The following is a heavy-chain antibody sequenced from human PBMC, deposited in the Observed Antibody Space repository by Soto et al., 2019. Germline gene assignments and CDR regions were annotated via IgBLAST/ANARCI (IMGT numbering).Heavy chain of an antibody. CDR3: ARGTVVNHFDD. D-gene: IGHD2-15*01. J-gene: IGHJ4*02. V-gene: IGHV1-3*05. CDR1: GYTFTSYA. Sequence: QVQLVQSGAEEKKPGASVKVSCKASGYTFTSYAMHWVRQAPGQRLEWMGWINAGNGNTKYSQKFQGRVTITRDTSASTAYMELSSLRTEDTAVYYCARGTVVNHFDDWGQGTLVTVSS. CDR2: INAGNGNT.